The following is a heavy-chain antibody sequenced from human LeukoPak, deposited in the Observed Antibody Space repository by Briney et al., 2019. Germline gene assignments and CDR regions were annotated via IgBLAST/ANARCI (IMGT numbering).Heavy chain of an antibody. Sequence: PSETLSLTCTVSGGSISSGSYYWSWIRQPAGKGLEWIGRIYTSGSTNYNPSLKSRVTISVDTSKNQFSLKLSSVTAADTAVYYCAREWYYDSSGYYYWGQGTLVTVSS. V-gene: IGHV4-61*02. CDR3: AREWYYDSSGYYY. CDR2: IYTSGST. CDR1: GGSISSGSYY. D-gene: IGHD3-22*01. J-gene: IGHJ4*02.